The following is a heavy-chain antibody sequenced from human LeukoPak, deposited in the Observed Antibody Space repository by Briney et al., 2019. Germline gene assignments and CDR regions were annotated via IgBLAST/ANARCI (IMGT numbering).Heavy chain of an antibody. V-gene: IGHV4-59*01. Sequence: SETLSLTCTVSGGSISSYYWSWIRQPPGKGLEWIGYIYYSGSTNYNPSLKSRVTISVDTSKNQFSLKLSSVTAADTAVYYCARGQFRWNLRKELYYFDYWGQGTLVTVSS. D-gene: IGHD4-23*01. CDR1: GGSISSYY. J-gene: IGHJ4*02. CDR2: IYYSGST. CDR3: ARGQFRWNLRKELYYFDY.